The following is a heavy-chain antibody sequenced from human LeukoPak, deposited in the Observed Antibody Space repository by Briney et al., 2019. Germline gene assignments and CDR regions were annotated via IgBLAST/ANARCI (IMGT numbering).Heavy chain of an antibody. J-gene: IGHJ5*02. D-gene: IGHD5-24*01. CDR1: GYTFNGNF. CDR2: INPNSGTT. V-gene: IGHV1-2*02. Sequence: ASVKVSCKGSGYTFNGNFIHWVRQAPGQGLEWMGWINPNSGTTTYAQKFHGRVTLTRDTSITTAYMDLSGLRSDDTAVYYRARKSRGAYNPWGQGTLVTVSS. CDR3: ARKSRGAYNP.